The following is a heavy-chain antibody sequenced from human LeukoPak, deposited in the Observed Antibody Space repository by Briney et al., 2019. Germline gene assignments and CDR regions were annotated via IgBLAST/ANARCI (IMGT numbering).Heavy chain of an antibody. J-gene: IGHJ6*03. Sequence: SETLSLTCTVSGGSISSYYWSWIRQPPGKGLEWIGYIYTSGSTNYNPSLKSRVTISVDTSKNQFSLKLSSVTAADTAVYYCARLQGYCSGGSCSYYYYMDVWGKGTTVTVSS. V-gene: IGHV4-4*09. CDR2: IYTSGST. CDR3: ARLQGYCSGGSCSYYYYMDV. CDR1: GGSISSYY. D-gene: IGHD2-15*01.